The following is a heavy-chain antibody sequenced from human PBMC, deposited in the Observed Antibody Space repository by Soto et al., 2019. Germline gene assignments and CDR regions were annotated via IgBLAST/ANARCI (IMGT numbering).Heavy chain of an antibody. CDR1: GGTFSDYS. J-gene: IGHJ4*02. CDR3: XXXXXXXNGLIDH. D-gene: IGHD2-8*01. V-gene: IGHV1-69*01. Sequence: QVQLMQSGPEVKKPGSSVKVSCKASGGTFSDYSISWVRQAPGQGLEWMGGIVPIFGSADYAHNFKGRVTIXAXXXTXXXXXXXXXXXXXXXXXXXXXXXXXXXNGLIDHWGQGTLVTVSS. CDR2: IVPIFGSA.